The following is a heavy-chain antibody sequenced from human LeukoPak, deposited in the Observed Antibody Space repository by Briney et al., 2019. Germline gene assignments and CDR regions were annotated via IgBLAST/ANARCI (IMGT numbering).Heavy chain of an antibody. CDR2: ITGSGGIT. CDR1: GFTFSSYA. J-gene: IGHJ4*02. Sequence: GGSLRLSCAASGFTFSSYAMSWVRQAPGKGLEWVSTITGSGGITYYADSVKGRFTISRDNSKNTLYLQMNSLRAEDTAIYYCAKGRGYCTGGSCYSDYWGQGTLVTVSS. D-gene: IGHD2-15*01. V-gene: IGHV3-23*01. CDR3: AKGRGYCTGGSCYSDY.